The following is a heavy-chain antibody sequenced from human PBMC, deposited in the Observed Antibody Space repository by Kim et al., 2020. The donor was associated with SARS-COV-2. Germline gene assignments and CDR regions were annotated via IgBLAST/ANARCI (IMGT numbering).Heavy chain of an antibody. CDR3: ARVSITMVQEVIPLIPV. D-gene: IGHD3-10*01. CDR1: GCSISSGGYY. CDR2: IYYSGST. Sequence: SETLSLTCTVSGCSISSGGYYWSWIRQHPGKGLEWIGYIYYSGSTYYNPSHKSRVTISVDTSKTQYSLKLSSVTAADTAVYYCARVSITMVQEVIPLIPVWGQGPLVTASS. J-gene: IGHJ4*02. V-gene: IGHV4-31*03.